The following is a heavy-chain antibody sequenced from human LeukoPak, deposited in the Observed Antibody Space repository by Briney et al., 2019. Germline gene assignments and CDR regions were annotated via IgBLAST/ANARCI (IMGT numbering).Heavy chain of an antibody. Sequence: PGGSLRLCCAASGFTFSSYAMSWVRQAPGKGLEWVSAISGSGGSTYYADSVKGRFTISRDNSKNTLYLQMNSLRAEDTAVYYCAKRGGSGYFYQFDYWGQGTLVTVSS. D-gene: IGHD3-22*01. CDR2: ISGSGGST. J-gene: IGHJ4*02. CDR3: AKRGGSGYFYQFDY. V-gene: IGHV3-23*01. CDR1: GFTFSSYA.